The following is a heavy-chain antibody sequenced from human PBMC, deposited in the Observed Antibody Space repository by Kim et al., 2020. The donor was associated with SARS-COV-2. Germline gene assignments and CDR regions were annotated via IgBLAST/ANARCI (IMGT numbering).Heavy chain of an antibody. CDR2: VYYSGTI. CDR3: VRDRFAGATYSDY. CDR1: GDSISDNNEF. Sequence: SETLSLTCTVSGDSISDNNEFWGWIRQPPGKGLEWIGSVYYSGTIYYNPSLKSRVSMSVDTSKNQFSLKLNSVTAADTAMYYCVRDRFAGATYSDYWGQGTLVTVS. D-gene: IGHD1-26*01. V-gene: IGHV4-39*07. J-gene: IGHJ4*02.